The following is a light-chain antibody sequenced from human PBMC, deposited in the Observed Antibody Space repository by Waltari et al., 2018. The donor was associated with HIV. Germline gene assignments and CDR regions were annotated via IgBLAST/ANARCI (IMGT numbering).Light chain of an antibody. CDR1: SNHVGGYNY. V-gene: IGLV2-14*03. Sequence: QSALTPPASVSGSPGQSITISCTGSSNHVGGYNYVSWYQQHPGKAPRLMIYDVSNRRGGVAGRSVGSKSGDTASLTIAGLQPEDEADYYCESYTSTSVWVFGGGTKLTVL. J-gene: IGLJ3*02. CDR3: ESYTSTSVWV. CDR2: DVS.